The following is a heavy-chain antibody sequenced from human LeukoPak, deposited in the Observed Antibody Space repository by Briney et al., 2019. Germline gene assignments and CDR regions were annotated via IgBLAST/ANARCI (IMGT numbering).Heavy chain of an antibody. V-gene: IGHV3-21*01. D-gene: IGHD1-26*01. CDR1: GFTFSSYS. Sequence: PGGSLRLSCAASGFTFSSYSMNWVRQAPGKGLEWVSSISSSSSYIYYADSVKGRFTISRDNAKNSLYLQMNSLRAEDTAVYYCARERGEWELLRGYYYYGMDVWGQGTTVTVSS. CDR2: ISSSSSYI. J-gene: IGHJ6*02. CDR3: ARERGEWELLRGYYYYGMDV.